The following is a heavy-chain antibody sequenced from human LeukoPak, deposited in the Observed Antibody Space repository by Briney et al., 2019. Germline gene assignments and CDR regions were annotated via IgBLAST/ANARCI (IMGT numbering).Heavy chain of an antibody. CDR1: GYTFTTYY. CDR3: AREGSGVLGELLYQGDAFDI. Sequence: PRASVKVSCKASGYTFTTYYIHWVRQAPGQGLEWMGIINPIGGTTDYAQKFQGRVTMTRDTSTSTVYMELSSLRSDDTAVYYCAREGSGVLGELLYQGDAFDIWGQGTMVTVSS. CDR2: INPIGGTT. D-gene: IGHD3-10*01. V-gene: IGHV1-46*01. J-gene: IGHJ3*02.